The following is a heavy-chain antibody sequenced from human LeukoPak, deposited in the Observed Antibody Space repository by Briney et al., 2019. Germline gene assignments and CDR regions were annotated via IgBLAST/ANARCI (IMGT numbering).Heavy chain of an antibody. D-gene: IGHD5-18*01. V-gene: IGHV4-38-2*02. CDR3: ARGQSTAMVKMSFDY. J-gene: IGHJ4*02. CDR1: GYSISSSYY. Sequence: SETLSLTCTVSGYSISSSYYWGWIRQPPGKGPEWIGSIYYTGSTNYNPSLKSRVTISLDTSKNQFSLKLSSVTAADTAVYYCARGQSTAMVKMSFDYWGQGTLVTVSS. CDR2: IYYTGST.